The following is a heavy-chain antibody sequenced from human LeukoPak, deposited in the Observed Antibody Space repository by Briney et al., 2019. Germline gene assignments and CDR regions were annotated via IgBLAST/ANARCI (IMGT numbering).Heavy chain of an antibody. CDR2: IYHSGST. Sequence: SETLSLTCTVSGYSISSDYYWGWIRQPPGRGLEWIGTIYHSGSTYYNPSLKSRVTISVDTSKNQFSLKLSSVTAADTAVYYCARYDVWGTYRAFDYWGQGTLVTVSS. CDR3: ARYDVWGTYRAFDY. J-gene: IGHJ4*02. CDR1: GYSISSDYY. D-gene: IGHD3-16*02. V-gene: IGHV4-38-2*02.